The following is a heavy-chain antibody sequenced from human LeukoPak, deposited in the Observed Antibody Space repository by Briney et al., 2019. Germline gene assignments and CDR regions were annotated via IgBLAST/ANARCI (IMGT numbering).Heavy chain of an antibody. J-gene: IGHJ2*01. Sequence: PSETLSLTCAVSGGSISSGGYSWSWIRQPPGKGLEWIGYISHSGSTCYNPSLKSRVTISVDRSKNQFSLKLTSVTAADTAVYYCARYSSTWPYWYFDLWGRGTLVTVSS. CDR2: ISHSGST. CDR3: ARYSSTWPYWYFDL. D-gene: IGHD6-13*01. CDR1: GGSISSGGYS. V-gene: IGHV4-30-2*01.